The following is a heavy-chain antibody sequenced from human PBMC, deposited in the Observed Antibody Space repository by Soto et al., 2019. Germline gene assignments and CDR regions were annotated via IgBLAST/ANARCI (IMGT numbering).Heavy chain of an antibody. V-gene: IGHV3-23*01. Sequence: PGGSLRLSCAASGFTFSSYAMSWVRQAPGKGLEWVSAISGSGGSTYYADSVKGRFTISRDNAKNTLYLQVNSLRAEDTAVYYCAREGYNWNYKGDYWGQGTLVTVSS. CDR3: AREGYNWNYKGDY. J-gene: IGHJ4*02. D-gene: IGHD1-7*01. CDR2: ISGSGGST. CDR1: GFTFSSYA.